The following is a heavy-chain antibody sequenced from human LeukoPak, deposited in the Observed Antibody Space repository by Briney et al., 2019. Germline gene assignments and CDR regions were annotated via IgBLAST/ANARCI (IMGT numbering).Heavy chain of an antibody. CDR3: ARHWSPRGRSYFDY. Sequence: SETLSLTCTVSGGSISSSSYYWDWIRQPPGKGLEWIGSIYYNGSTYYNPSLKSRVTISVDTSKNQFSLKLTSVTAADTAVYYCARHWSPRGRSYFDYWGQGTLVTVSS. J-gene: IGHJ4*02. CDR1: GGSISSSSYY. CDR2: IYYNGST. V-gene: IGHV4-39*01.